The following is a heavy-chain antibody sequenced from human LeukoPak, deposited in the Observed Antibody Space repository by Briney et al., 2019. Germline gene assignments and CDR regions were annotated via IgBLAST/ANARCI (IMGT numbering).Heavy chain of an antibody. CDR1: GFTFSSHV. Sequence: GGSLRLSCAASGFTFSSHVMSWVRPAPGKGLEWVSSVFGRGGSIYYADSVKGRFTISRDNSKNTLYLQMNSRRAEDTAVYYCANTGLLWFGEFHWDQGTLVTVSS. CDR2: VFGRGGSI. CDR3: ANTGLLWFGEFH. J-gene: IGHJ4*02. V-gene: IGHV3-23*01. D-gene: IGHD3-10*01.